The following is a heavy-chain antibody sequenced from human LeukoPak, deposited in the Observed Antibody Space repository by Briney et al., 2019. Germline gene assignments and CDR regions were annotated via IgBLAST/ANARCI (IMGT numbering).Heavy chain of an antibody. D-gene: IGHD1-26*01. CDR1: GGSISSGGYS. CDR2: IYTSGST. CDR3: AREVGAGPLV. Sequence: SQTLSLTCAVSGGSISSGGYSWSWTRQPPGKGLEWIGRIYTSGSTNYNPSLKSRVTISVDTSKNQFSLKLSSVTAADTAVYYCAREVGAGPLVWGQGTLVTVSS. J-gene: IGHJ4*02. V-gene: IGHV4-61*02.